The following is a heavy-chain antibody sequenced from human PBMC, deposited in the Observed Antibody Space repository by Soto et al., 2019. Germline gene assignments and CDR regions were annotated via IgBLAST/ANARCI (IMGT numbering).Heavy chain of an antibody. Sequence: GXSVKGSCKGSGGTFSSYAISWVRQAPGQGLEWMGGIIPIFGTANYAQKFQGRVTITADKSTSTAYMELSSLRSEDTAVSYCARNSGRSNAFDIWGQGTMVTV. D-gene: IGHD1-26*01. J-gene: IGHJ3*02. V-gene: IGHV1-69*06. CDR2: IIPIFGTA. CDR3: ARNSGRSNAFDI. CDR1: GGTFSSYA.